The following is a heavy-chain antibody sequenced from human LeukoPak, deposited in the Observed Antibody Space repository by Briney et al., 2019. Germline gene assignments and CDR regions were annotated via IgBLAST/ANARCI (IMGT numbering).Heavy chain of an antibody. CDR2: IIPIFGTA. Sequence: SVKVSCKASGGAFSSYAISWVRQAPGQGLEWMGGIIPIFGTANYAQKFQGRVTITADESTSTAYMELSSLRSEDTAVYYCARDDFWSGYPRTFMDVWGQGTTVTVSS. J-gene: IGHJ6*02. CDR3: ARDDFWSGYPRTFMDV. D-gene: IGHD3-3*01. V-gene: IGHV1-69*13. CDR1: GGAFSSYA.